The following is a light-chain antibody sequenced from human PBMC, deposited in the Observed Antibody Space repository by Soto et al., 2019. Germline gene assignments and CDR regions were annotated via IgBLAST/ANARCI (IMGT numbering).Light chain of an antibody. V-gene: IGKV1-5*03. CDR1: QSVSSW. Sequence: DVQLTQSPSTLSASVGDRVTITCRASQSVSSWLAWYQAKPGKAPYLLIYKASTLESGVPSRFSGSGSGTEFTTTISSLQPDDFATYYCQQYRSYSWTFGQGTKVEI. CDR3: QQYRSYSWT. CDR2: KAS. J-gene: IGKJ1*01.